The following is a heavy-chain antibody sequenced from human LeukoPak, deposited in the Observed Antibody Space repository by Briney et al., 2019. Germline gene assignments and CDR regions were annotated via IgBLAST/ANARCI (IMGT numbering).Heavy chain of an antibody. CDR1: GFTFSSYG. Sequence: GGSLRLSCAASGFTFSSYGMHWVPQAPGRGREWVAVIWYDGSNKYYADSVKGRFTISRDNSKNTLYLQMNSLRAEDTAVHYCARLATIMVAFDYWGQGTLVTVSS. CDR3: ARLATIMVAFDY. J-gene: IGHJ4*02. D-gene: IGHD2-8*01. V-gene: IGHV3-33*01. CDR2: IWYDGSNK.